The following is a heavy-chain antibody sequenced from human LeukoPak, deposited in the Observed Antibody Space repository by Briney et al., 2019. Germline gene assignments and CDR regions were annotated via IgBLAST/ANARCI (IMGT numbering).Heavy chain of an antibody. Sequence: GGSLRLSCAASGFTFDDYAMHWVRQAPGKGLEWVSGIGWNSGGIVYADPVKGRFTISRDNAKNSLYLQMNSLGAEDTALYYCAKVTAAGFVDYWGQGTLVTVSS. CDR1: GFTFDDYA. CDR2: IGWNSGGI. D-gene: IGHD6-13*01. CDR3: AKVTAAGFVDY. V-gene: IGHV3-9*01. J-gene: IGHJ4*02.